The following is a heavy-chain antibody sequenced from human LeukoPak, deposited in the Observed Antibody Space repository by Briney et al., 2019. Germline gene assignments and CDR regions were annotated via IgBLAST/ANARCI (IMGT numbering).Heavy chain of an antibody. J-gene: IGHJ4*02. CDR2: IYYSGST. CDR3: ARGNGWYYY. D-gene: IGHD6-19*01. V-gene: IGHV4-59*01. Sequence: SETLSLTCNVSGGSISNYYWSWIRQPPGKGLEWIGYIYYSGSTNYNPSLKSRVTISVDTSKNQFSLKLNSVTAADTAVYYCARGNGWYYYWGQGTLVTVSS. CDR1: GGSISNYY.